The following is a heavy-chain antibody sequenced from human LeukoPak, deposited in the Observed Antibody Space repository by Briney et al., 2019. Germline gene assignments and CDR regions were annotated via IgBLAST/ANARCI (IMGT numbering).Heavy chain of an antibody. Sequence: PSGTLSLTCAVSGGSISSNNWWSWVRQPPGKGLEWIGEIYHSGSTNYNPSLKSRVTISVDTSKNQFSLRLNSVTAADTAVYYCARPLGYCSDSRCPQSWFDPWGQGTLVTVSS. CDR1: GGSISSNNW. CDR2: IYHSGST. CDR3: ARPLGYCSDSRCPQSWFDP. V-gene: IGHV4-4*02. J-gene: IGHJ5*02. D-gene: IGHD2-15*01.